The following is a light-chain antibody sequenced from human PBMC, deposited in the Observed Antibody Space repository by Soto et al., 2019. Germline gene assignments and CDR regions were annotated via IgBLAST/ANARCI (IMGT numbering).Light chain of an antibody. Sequence: QSALTQPASVSGSPGQSITISCTGTSSDVGGYNYVSWYQQHPGKAPKLMIYDVSNLTSGVSNRFSGSKSGNTASLTISGLQAEDEADYYCSSYTSSSTNDVFGTGTKLTVL. CDR2: DVS. CDR3: SSYTSSSTNDV. CDR1: SSDVGGYNY. V-gene: IGLV2-14*01. J-gene: IGLJ1*01.